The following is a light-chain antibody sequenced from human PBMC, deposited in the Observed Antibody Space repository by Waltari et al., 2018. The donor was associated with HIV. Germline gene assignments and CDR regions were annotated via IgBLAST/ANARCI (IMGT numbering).Light chain of an antibody. Sequence: SSDLTQDPAVSVALGQTVRITCQGDSLRRYFANWYQQKPGQAPVVVMYGKDNRPSGIPDRFSGSSSGNTGSLTITGAQAEDEAVYYCDSRDTNDKHHVFGTGTKVTV. J-gene: IGLJ1*01. V-gene: IGLV3-19*01. CDR3: DSRDTNDKHHV. CDR2: GKD. CDR1: SLRRYF.